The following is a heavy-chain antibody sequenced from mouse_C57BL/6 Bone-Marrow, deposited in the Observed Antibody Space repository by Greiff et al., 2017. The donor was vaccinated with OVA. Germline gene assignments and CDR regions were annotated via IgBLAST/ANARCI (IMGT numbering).Heavy chain of an antibody. CDR1: GYTFTSYW. J-gene: IGHJ3*01. CDR3: AREGASYYDGSSWFAY. D-gene: IGHD1-1*01. Sequence: QVQLQQPGAELVRPGSSVKLSCKASGYTFTSYWMHWVKQRPIQGLEWIGNIDPSDSETHYNQKFKDKATLTVDKSSSTAYMQLSSLTSEDSAVYYGAREGASYYDGSSWFAYWGQGTLVTVSA. V-gene: IGHV1-52*01. CDR2: IDPSDSET.